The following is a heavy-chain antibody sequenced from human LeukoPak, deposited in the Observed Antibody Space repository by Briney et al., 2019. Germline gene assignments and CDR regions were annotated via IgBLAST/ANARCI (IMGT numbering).Heavy chain of an antibody. J-gene: IGHJ3*02. CDR2: IHYSGTT. CDR3: ARLRSVSGSRSGFDI. Sequence: PSETLSLTCTVSGGSITIETYYWGWIRQPPGKGLEWIGNIHYSGTTYNNPALKSRVTVSVDTSKNQFSLKLSSVTAADTAVYYCARLRSVSGSRSGFDIWGQGTLVTVS. D-gene: IGHD3-3*01. CDR1: GGSITIETYY. V-gene: IGHV4-39*01.